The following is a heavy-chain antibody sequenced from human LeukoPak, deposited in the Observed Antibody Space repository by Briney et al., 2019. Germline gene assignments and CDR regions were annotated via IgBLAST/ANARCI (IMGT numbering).Heavy chain of an antibody. D-gene: IGHD2-15*01. CDR1: GYAFTTCH. Sequence: GASVKVSCTASGYAFTTCHMHWVRRAPGQGLEWMGIIGDSTYYAPKFQGRVTMTRDTSTSTVYMELSSLRSDDTAVHFCARDRISDYWGQGTLVTVSS. CDR3: ARDRISDY. J-gene: IGHJ4*02. V-gene: IGHV1-46*01. CDR2: IGDST.